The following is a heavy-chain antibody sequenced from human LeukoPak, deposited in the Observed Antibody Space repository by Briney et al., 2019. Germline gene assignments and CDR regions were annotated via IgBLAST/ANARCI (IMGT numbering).Heavy chain of an antibody. J-gene: IGHJ6*02. CDR2: ISGSGGST. Sequence: GGSLRLSCAASGFTFSSYAMSWVRQAPGKGLEWVSAISGSGGSTYYADSVKGRFTISRDNSKNTLYLQMNSLRAEDTAVYYCARQYSSSWTNYYYYGMDVWGQGTTVTVSS. CDR1: GFTFSSYA. CDR3: ARQYSSSWTNYYYYGMDV. V-gene: IGHV3-23*01. D-gene: IGHD6-13*01.